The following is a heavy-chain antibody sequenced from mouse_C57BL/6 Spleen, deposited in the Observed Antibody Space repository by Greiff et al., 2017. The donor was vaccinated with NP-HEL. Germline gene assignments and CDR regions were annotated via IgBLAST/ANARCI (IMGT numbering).Heavy chain of an antibody. CDR2: IHPNSGST. V-gene: IGHV1-64*01. CDR3: ARSWRYYYGSNYYAMDY. CDR1: GYTFTSYW. Sequence: QVQLQQPGAELVKPGASVKLSCKASGYTFTSYWMHWVKQRPGQGLEWIGMIHPNSGSTNYNEKFKSKATLTVDKSSSTAYMQLSSLTSEDSAVYYCARSWRYYYGSNYYAMDYWGQGTSVTVSS. J-gene: IGHJ4*01. D-gene: IGHD1-1*01.